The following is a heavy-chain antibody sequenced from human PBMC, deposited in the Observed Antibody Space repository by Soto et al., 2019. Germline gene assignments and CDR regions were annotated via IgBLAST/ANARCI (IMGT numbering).Heavy chain of an antibody. CDR2: IYHTGDT. D-gene: IGHD2-8*01. V-gene: IGHV4-38-2*02. J-gene: IGHJ5*02. CDR1: SYSISSGCF. CDR3: ARDTNSLDL. Sequence: SETLSLTCVVSSYSISSGCFWAWIRQPPGKGLEWVGSIYHTGDTHYNPSLRSQVSMSVDTSKNHFSLGLTYLTAADTAVYFCARDTNSLDLWGQGILVTVSS.